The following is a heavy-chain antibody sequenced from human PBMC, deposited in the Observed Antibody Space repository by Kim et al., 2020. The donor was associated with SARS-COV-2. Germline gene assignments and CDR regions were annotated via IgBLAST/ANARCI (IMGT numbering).Heavy chain of an antibody. CDR2: IYTSGST. J-gene: IGHJ6*04. D-gene: IGHD6-13*01. Sequence: SETLSLTCTVSGGSISSYCWNWIRQPAGKGLEWIGRIYTSGSTNYNPSLKSRVTMSVDTSKNQFSLKLSSVTAADTAVYYCARVGVIAAAENYHYGMDVWGRGTTVTVSS. V-gene: IGHV4-4*07. CDR3: ARVGVIAAAENYHYGMDV. CDR1: GGSISSYC.